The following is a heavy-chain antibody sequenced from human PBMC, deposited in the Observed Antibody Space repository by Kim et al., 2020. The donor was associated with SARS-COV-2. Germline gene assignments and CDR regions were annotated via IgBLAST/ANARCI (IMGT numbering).Heavy chain of an antibody. CDR1: GFTFGDYA. Sequence: GGSLRLSCTASGFTFGDYAMSWFRQAPGKGLEWVGFIRSKAYGGTTEYAASVKGRFTISRDDSKSIAYLQMNSLKTEDTAVYYCTRTRITMIVVVISDAFDIWGQGTMVTVSS. V-gene: IGHV3-49*03. J-gene: IGHJ3*02. CDR3: TRTRITMIVVVISDAFDI. CDR2: IRSKAYGGTT. D-gene: IGHD3-22*01.